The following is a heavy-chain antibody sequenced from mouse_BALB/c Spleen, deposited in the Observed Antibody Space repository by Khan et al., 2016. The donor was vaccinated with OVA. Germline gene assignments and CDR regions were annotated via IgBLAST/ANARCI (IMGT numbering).Heavy chain of an antibody. CDR2: INPKNGGT. V-gene: IGHV1-18*01. CDR3: ARDAGRY. J-gene: IGHJ4*01. CDR1: GYTFPEYT. Sequence: DVQLQESGPELVKPGASVKISCKTSGYTFPEYTMHWVKQSLGKSLDWIGVINPKNGGTAYNQKFKGKATLTVDKSSSTAYMEFRSLTSEDSAVYYCARDAGRYWGQGTSVTVAS. D-gene: IGHD3-3*01.